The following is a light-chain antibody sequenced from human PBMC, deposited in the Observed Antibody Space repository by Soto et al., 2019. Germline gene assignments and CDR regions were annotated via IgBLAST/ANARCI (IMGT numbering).Light chain of an antibody. Sequence: VGHEGSIKDRASQVIRNDLGWYQQKPGKAPKRLIYAAYTLQSGVPSRFSGSGSGTEFTLTISSLEAEDFATYYCLQPERCPRRLGGGTKVDIK. CDR2: AAY. CDR3: LQPERCPRR. J-gene: IGKJ4*02. V-gene: IGKV1-17*01. CDR1: QVIRND.